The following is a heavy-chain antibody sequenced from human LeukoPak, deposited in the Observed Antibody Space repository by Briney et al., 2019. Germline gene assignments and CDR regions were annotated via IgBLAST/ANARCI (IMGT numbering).Heavy chain of an antibody. Sequence: GASVKVSCKASVYSFATYDINWVRQAPGQGVEGMGWMRPKKSDTGYARKFQDRVTLTWNISTDTAYMELNSLTPEDTAVYFGAGGPPEDTSSGYWGQGTLVTVSS. J-gene: IGHJ4*02. CDR3: AGGPPEDTSSGY. V-gene: IGHV1-8*01. CDR2: MRPKKSDT. CDR1: VYSFATYD. D-gene: IGHD3-22*01.